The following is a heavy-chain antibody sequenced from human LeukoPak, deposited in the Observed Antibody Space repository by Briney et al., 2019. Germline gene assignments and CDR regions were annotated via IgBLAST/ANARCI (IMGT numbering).Heavy chain of an antibody. J-gene: IGHJ6*02. CDR3: ARGPPEFYYYYYGMDV. V-gene: IGHV1-8*02. CDR2: MNPNSGNT. Sequence: ASVKVSCKASGYTFTSYDINWVRQATGQGLEWMGWMNPNSGNTGYAQKLHGRVTMTRNTSISTAYMELSSLRSEDTAVYYCARGPPEFYYYYYGMDVWGQGTTVTVSS. D-gene: IGHD1-14*01. CDR1: GYTFTSYD.